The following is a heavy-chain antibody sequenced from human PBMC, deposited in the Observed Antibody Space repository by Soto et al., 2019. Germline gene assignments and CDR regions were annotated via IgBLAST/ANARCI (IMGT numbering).Heavy chain of an antibody. CDR3: AYRPFLLGSCWNLDF. J-gene: IGHJ4*02. V-gene: IGHV2-5*02. CDR1: GFSLNTRGVG. D-gene: IGHD6-19*01. CDR2: IHWDDEK. Sequence: QITLKESGPTLVIPTQTLTLTCTFSGFSLNTRGVGVGWIRQPPGNALEWVALIHWDDEKRYSPSLRNTLTITTETGKNSVDLIMTNMDPVDRATYYCAYRPFLLGSCWNLDFWGEGILVTVSS.